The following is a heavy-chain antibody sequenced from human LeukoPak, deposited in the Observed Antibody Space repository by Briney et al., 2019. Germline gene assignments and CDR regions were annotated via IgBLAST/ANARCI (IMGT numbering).Heavy chain of an antibody. D-gene: IGHD3-3*01. CDR1: GGSFSGYY. CDR3: ARLNPNYDFWSGYYNAGRTYYFDY. CDR2: TNHSGST. Sequence: SETLSLTCAVYGGSFSGYYWSWIRQPPGKGLEWIGETNHSGSTNYNPSLKSRVTISVDTPKNQFSLKLNSVTAADTAVYYCARLNPNYDFWSGYYNAGRTYYFDYWGQGTLVTVSS. J-gene: IGHJ4*02. V-gene: IGHV4-34*01.